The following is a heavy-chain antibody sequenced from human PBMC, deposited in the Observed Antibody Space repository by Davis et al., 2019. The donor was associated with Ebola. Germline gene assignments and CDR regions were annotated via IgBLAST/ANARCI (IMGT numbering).Heavy chain of an antibody. CDR2: IIPIFGTA. CDR3: ARTGRYDSSGYSPGVIDY. Sequence: SVKVSCKASGGTFSSYAISWVRQAPGQGLEWMGGIIPIFGTANYAQKFQGRVTITADESTSTAYMELSSLRSEDTAVYYCARTGRYDSSGYSPGVIDYWGQGTLVTVSS. V-gene: IGHV1-69*13. J-gene: IGHJ4*02. D-gene: IGHD3-22*01. CDR1: GGTFSSYA.